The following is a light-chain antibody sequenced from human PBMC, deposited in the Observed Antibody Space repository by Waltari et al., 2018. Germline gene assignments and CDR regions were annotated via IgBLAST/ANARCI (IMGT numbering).Light chain of an antibody. CDR2: KND. V-gene: IGLV1-47*01. CDR1: SSNIGSNY. J-gene: IGLJ2*01. Sequence: QSVLTQPPSASGTPGQRVTISCSGSSSNIGSNYVCWHQQPPGTAPKRLIDKNDQRPSGVPDPLSGSKSGTSASLAISGRRSEDEADYYCTTWDDSLSAVVFGGGTKLTVL. CDR3: TTWDDSLSAVV.